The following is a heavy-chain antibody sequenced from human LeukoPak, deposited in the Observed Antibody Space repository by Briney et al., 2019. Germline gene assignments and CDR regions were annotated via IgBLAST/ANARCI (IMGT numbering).Heavy chain of an antibody. CDR2: TYYRSKWYN. CDR1: GDSVSSNSAA. Sequence: SQTLSLTCAISGDSVSSNSAAWNWIRQSPSRGVEWLGRTYYRSKWYNDYAVSVKSRITINPDTSKNQFSLQLNSVTPEDTAVYYCARGSHGSYYDSSGYYDPHYGMDVWGQGTTVTVSS. J-gene: IGHJ6*02. CDR3: ARGSHGSYYDSSGYYDPHYGMDV. D-gene: IGHD3-22*01. V-gene: IGHV6-1*01.